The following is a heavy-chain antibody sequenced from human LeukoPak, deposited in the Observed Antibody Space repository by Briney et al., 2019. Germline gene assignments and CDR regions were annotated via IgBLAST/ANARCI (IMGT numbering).Heavy chain of an antibody. CDR3: ARGPPAMAPNYYFDY. J-gene: IGHJ4*02. Sequence: SVTVSCKASGGTFSSYAISWVRQAPGQGLEWMGRIIPIFGIANYAQKFQGRVTITADKSTSTAYMELSSLRSEDTAVYYCARGPPAMAPNYYFDYWGQGTLVTVSS. D-gene: IGHD5-18*01. V-gene: IGHV1-69*04. CDR1: GGTFSSYA. CDR2: IIPIFGIA.